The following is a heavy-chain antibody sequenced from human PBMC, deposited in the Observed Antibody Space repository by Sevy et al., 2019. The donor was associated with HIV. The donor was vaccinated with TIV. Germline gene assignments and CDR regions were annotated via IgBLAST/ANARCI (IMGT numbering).Heavy chain of an antibody. J-gene: IGHJ6*02. CDR1: GGSISSSSYY. Sequence: SETLSLTCTVSGGSISSSSYYWGWIRQPPGKGLEWIGSIYYSGSTYYNPSLKSRVTISVDTSKNQFSLKLSSVTAADTAVYYCARDGRTNERLWWLHGYYYGMDVWGQGTTVTVSS. CDR2: IYYSGST. V-gene: IGHV4-39*02. D-gene: IGHD5-12*01. CDR3: ARDGRTNERLWWLHGYYYGMDV.